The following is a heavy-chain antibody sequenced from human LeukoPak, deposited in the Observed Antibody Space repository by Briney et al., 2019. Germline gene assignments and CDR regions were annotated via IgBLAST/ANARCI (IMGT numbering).Heavy chain of an antibody. CDR3: AQGQAIFGVVRGFDY. J-gene: IGHJ4*02. V-gene: IGHV3-30*02. CDR1: GFTFTSYG. Sequence: GGSLRLSCAASGFTFTSYGMYWVRQAPGKGLERLAFIRYDGSNKYYADSVKGRFTISRDNSKNTLYLQMNSLRAEDTAVYYCAQGQAIFGVVRGFDYWGQGTLVTVSS. D-gene: IGHD3-3*01. CDR2: IRYDGSNK.